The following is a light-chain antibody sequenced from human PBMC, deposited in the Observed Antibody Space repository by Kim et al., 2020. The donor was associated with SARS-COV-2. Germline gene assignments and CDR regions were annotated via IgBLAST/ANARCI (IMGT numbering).Light chain of an antibody. J-gene: IGLJ1*01. CDR1: SSDVGGYNY. CDR3: SSYTSSSTNV. CDR2: DVS. Sequence: GQSITISCTGTSSDVGGYNYGSWYQQHPGKAPKLMIYDVSNRPSGVSNRFSGSKSGNTASLTISGLQAEDEADYYCSSYTSSSTNVFGTGTKVTVL. V-gene: IGLV2-14*03.